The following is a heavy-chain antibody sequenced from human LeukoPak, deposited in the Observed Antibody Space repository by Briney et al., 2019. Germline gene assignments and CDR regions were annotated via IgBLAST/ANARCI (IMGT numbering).Heavy chain of an antibody. D-gene: IGHD3-3*01. V-gene: IGHV1-18*01. Sequence: ASVKVSCKASGYTFTNYVISWVRQAPGQGLEWMGWISAYTGNTISAHNLRGRLTMTTDTSTSTAYMELRSLRSDDTAVYYCAREYDFWSGYYTGMGVNYFDHWGQGTLVTVSS. CDR1: GYTFTNYV. CDR2: ISAYTGNT. J-gene: IGHJ4*02. CDR3: AREYDFWSGYYTGMGVNYFDH.